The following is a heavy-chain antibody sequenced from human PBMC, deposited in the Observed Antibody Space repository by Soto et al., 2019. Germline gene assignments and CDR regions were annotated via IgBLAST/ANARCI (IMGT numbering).Heavy chain of an antibody. Sequence: EVQLVESGGGLVQPGGSLRLSCAASGFTFSSDWMHWVRQAPGKGLVWVSRINSDGSSTSYADSVKGRFTISRDNAKNTLYLQMNSLRAEDTAVYYCARDRSGSYHYCYCYGMDVWGQGTTVTVSS. CDR1: GFTFSSDW. J-gene: IGHJ6*02. D-gene: IGHD1-26*01. V-gene: IGHV3-74*01. CDR2: INSDGSST. CDR3: ARDRSGSYHYCYCYGMDV.